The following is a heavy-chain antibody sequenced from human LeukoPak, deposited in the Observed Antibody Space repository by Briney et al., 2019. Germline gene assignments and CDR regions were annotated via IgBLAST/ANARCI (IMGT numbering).Heavy chain of an antibody. Sequence: GASVKVSCKASGYTFTGYYMHWVRQAPGQGLEWMGWINPNSGGTNYAQKFQGRVTMTRDTSISTAYMELSRLRSDDTAVYYCARDKGLPPSHYDFWSGYRYWGQGTLVTVSS. V-gene: IGHV1-2*02. CDR3: ARDKGLPPSHYDFWSGYRY. CDR2: INPNSGGT. D-gene: IGHD3-3*01. J-gene: IGHJ4*02. CDR1: GYTFTGYY.